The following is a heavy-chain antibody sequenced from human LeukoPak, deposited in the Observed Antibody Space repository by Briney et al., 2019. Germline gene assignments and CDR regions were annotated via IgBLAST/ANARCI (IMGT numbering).Heavy chain of an antibody. V-gene: IGHV1-2*02. J-gene: IGHJ4*02. CDR1: GYSFSGKF. Sequence: ASVTVSCKTSGYSFSGKFLHWLRQAPGHGLQYMGGIEPKSGVTVYAPNFRGRVTVTSDTSVSTGYLELRGLSYDDTAVYYCATENYYDGSGFSKAFDYWAREPWSPSPQ. D-gene: IGHD3-22*01. CDR3: ATENYYDGSGFSKAFDY. CDR2: IEPKSGVT.